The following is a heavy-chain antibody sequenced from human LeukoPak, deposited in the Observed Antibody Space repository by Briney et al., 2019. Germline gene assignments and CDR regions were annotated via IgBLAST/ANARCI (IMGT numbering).Heavy chain of an antibody. J-gene: IGHJ6*03. CDR1: GGTFSSYA. CDR3: ARSLAEPMTYGSGSLDYYYYYMDV. V-gene: IGHV1-69*13. D-gene: IGHD3-10*01. Sequence: ASVKVSCKASGGTFSSYAISWVRQAPGQGLEWMGGIIPIFGTANYAQKFQGRVTITADESTSTAYMELSSLRSEDTAVYYCARSLAEPMTYGSGSLDYYYYYMDVWGKGTTVTISS. CDR2: IIPIFGTA.